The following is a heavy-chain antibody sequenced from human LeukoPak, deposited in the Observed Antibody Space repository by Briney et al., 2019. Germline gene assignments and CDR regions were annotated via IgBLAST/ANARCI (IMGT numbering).Heavy chain of an antibody. Sequence: PGGSLRLSCAASGFTFSSYWMHWVRQAPGKGLVWVSRINSDWSSTSYADSVKGRFTISRDNAKNTLYLQMNSLRAEDTAVYYCARALRGYRGTDYWGQGTLVTVPS. J-gene: IGHJ4*02. CDR1: GFTFSSYW. CDR3: ARALRGYRGTDY. D-gene: IGHD5-12*01. V-gene: IGHV3-74*01. CDR2: INSDWSST.